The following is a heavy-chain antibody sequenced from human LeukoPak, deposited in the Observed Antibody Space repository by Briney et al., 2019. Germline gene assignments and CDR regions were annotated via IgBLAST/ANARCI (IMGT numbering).Heavy chain of an antibody. V-gene: IGHV3-21*01. Sequence: GGSLRLSCAASGFTFSSYSMNWVRQAPGKGLEWVSSISSSSSYIYYADSVKGRFTISRDNAKNSLYLQMSSLRAEDTAVYYCARVSTVTRLGFDYWGQGTLVTVSS. J-gene: IGHJ4*02. CDR3: ARVSTVTRLGFDY. CDR1: GFTFSSYS. CDR2: ISSSSSYI. D-gene: IGHD4-17*01.